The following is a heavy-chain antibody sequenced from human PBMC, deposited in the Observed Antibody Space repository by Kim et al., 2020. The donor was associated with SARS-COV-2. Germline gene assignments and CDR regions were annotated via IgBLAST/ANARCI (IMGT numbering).Heavy chain of an antibody. CDR3: ASLKYDY. CDR2: DGMAK. D-gene: IGHD2-2*01. V-gene: IGHV3-7*01. Sequence: DGMAKYVVDSVRGRFTISRYNAEKSLYLQMDSLRAEDTAVYYCASLKYDYWGRGALVTVSS. J-gene: IGHJ4*02.